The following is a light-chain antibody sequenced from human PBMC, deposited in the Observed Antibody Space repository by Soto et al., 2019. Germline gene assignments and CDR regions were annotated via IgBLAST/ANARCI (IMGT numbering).Light chain of an antibody. CDR1: QGISSY. Sequence: AIRMTQSPSSFSASTGDRVTITCRASQGISSYLAWYQQKPGNAPKLLIYAASTLQSGIPSRFSGSGSGTDFTLTISCLQTEAFASYFCQQYYSDPRTFGQGNKVEIK. CDR3: QQYYSDPRT. CDR2: AAS. J-gene: IGKJ1*01. V-gene: IGKV1-8*01.